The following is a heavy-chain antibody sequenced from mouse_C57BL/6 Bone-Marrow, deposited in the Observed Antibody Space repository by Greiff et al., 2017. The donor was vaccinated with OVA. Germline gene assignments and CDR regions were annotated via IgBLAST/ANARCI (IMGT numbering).Heavy chain of an antibody. CDR2: IHPSDSDT. CDR3: AIYYSNYVAMDY. V-gene: IGHV1-74*01. D-gene: IGHD2-5*01. Sequence: QVQLQQSGAELVKPGASVKLSCKASAYTFTSYWMQWVKQRPGQGLEWIGRIHPSDSDTNYNQKFKGKATLTVDKSSSTAYMQLSSLTSEDSAVYYCAIYYSNYVAMDYWGQGTSVTVSS. CDR1: AYTFTSYW. J-gene: IGHJ4*01.